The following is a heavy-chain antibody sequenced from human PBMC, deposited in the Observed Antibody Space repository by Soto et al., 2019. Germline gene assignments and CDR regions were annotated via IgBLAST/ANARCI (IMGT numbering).Heavy chain of an antibody. V-gene: IGHV3-13*01. CDR3: ARERAGGRYFDL. J-gene: IGHJ2*01. Sequence: EVQLVESGGAFVQPGGSLRLSCAVSGFIFSSYDMYWVRHVTVKGLEWVSGIGSAGNTFYSDSVKGRFTISRENAKNSLYLQMSSLRAGDTALYYYARERAGGRYFDLWGRGTLVPVSS. D-gene: IGHD3-16*01. CDR1: GFIFSSYD. CDR2: IGSAGNT.